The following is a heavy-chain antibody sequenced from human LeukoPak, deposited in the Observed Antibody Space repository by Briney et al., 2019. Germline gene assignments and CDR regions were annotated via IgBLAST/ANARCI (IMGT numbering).Heavy chain of an antibody. V-gene: IGHV3-23*01. CDR1: GFTFNKFA. Sequence: GGSLRLSCAASGFTFNKFAMSWVRQAPGKGLEWVSGIIENGGETYYADSVRGRFTISRDNSKNTLYLQMNSLRAEDTAVYYCAKDYEYNSNTWYFHWGRGALVSVSS. CDR2: IIENGGET. CDR3: AKDYEYNSNTWYFH. D-gene: IGHD6-13*01. J-gene: IGHJ4*02.